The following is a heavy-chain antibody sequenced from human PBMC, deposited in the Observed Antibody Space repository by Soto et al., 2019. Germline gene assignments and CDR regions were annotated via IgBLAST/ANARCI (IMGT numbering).Heavy chain of an antibody. Sequence: QLQLQESGPGLVKPSETLSLTCTVSGGSISGNSYYWGWIRQPPGKGLEWIGRIYYSGSTYYNPSLESRATITVDTSKNQFSLKLSSVTAADTAVYYCATLWGQDWGQGTLVTVSS. J-gene: IGHJ4*02. V-gene: IGHV4-39*01. CDR2: IYYSGST. D-gene: IGHD3-10*01. CDR3: ATLWGQD. CDR1: GGSISGNSYY.